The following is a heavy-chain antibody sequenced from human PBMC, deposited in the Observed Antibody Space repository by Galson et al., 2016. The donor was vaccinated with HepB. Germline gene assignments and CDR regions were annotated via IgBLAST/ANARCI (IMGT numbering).Heavy chain of an antibody. Sequence: PALVKPTQTLTLTCTFSGFSLSSSGMCVSWLRQPPGKALEWLALIDWDDDKYYSTSLKTRLTISKDTSKNQVVLTMANMDPVDTATYYCARTLAPYYYDSNGYSFDYWGQGTLVTVSS. V-gene: IGHV2-70*01. J-gene: IGHJ4*02. CDR2: IDWDDDK. CDR1: GFSLSSSGMC. D-gene: IGHD3-22*01. CDR3: ARTLAPYYYDSNGYSFDY.